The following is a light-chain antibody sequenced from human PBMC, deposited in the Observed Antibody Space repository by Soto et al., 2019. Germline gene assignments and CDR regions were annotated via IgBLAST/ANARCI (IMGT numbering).Light chain of an antibody. CDR1: QSVSSN. J-gene: IGKJ1*01. Sequence: EIVMTQSPATLSVSPGERATLSRRASQSVSSNLAWYQQKPGQAPRLLIYGAATRATGIPARCSGSGSGTEFTLTISSLQYEDFAVYYCQQYNNWSPWTFGQGTKVDI. CDR3: QQYNNWSPWT. CDR2: GAA. V-gene: IGKV3-15*01.